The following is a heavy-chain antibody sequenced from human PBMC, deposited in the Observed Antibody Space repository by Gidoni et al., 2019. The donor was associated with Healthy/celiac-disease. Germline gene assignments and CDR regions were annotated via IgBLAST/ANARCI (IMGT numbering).Heavy chain of an antibody. CDR2: INPNSGGT. CDR1: GYTFTGYY. J-gene: IGHJ6*02. D-gene: IGHD4-17*01. CDR3: ARLFTVTTDYYYGMDV. Sequence: QVQLVQSGAEVKKPGASVQVSCKASGYTFTGYYMHWVRQAPGQGLEWMGWINPNSGGTNYAQKFQGWVTMTRDTSSSTAYMELSRLRSDDTAVYYCARLFTVTTDYYYGMDVWGQGTTVTVSS. V-gene: IGHV1-2*04.